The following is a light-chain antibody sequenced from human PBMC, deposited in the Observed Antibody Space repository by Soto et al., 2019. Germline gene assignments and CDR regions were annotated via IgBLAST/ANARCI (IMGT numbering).Light chain of an antibody. Sequence: DIQMTQSPSTLSASEGDRVTITCRASQSISSWLAWYQQKPGKAPKLLIYDASSLESGVPSRFSGSGSGTEFTLTISSLQPDDFATYYCQQYNSYSRTFGQGTKVDIK. CDR1: QSISSW. V-gene: IGKV1-5*01. J-gene: IGKJ1*01. CDR2: DAS. CDR3: QQYNSYSRT.